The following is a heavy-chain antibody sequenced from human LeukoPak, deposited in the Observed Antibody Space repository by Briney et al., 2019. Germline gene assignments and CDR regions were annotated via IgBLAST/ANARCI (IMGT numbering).Heavy chain of an antibody. CDR2: ISGSGGST. CDR1: GFTFSSYA. CDR3: AKDVHYFDSSGTPGSDY. Sequence: GGSLRLSCAASGFTFSSYAMSWVRQAPGKGLEWVSAISGSGGSTYYADSVKGRFTISRDNSKNTLYLQMNSLRAEDTAVYYCAKDVHYFDSSGTPGSDYWGQGTLVTVSS. J-gene: IGHJ4*02. V-gene: IGHV3-23*01. D-gene: IGHD3-22*01.